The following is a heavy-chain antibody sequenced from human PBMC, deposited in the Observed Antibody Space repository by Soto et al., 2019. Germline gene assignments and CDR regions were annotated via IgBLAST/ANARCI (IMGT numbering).Heavy chain of an antibody. CDR3: ARGYSANFGRLES. J-gene: IGHJ5*01. V-gene: IGHV4-59*01. D-gene: IGHD1-26*01. CDR1: GGSISTYY. CDR2: INYSGST. Sequence: PSETLSLTCTVSGGSISTYYWSWIRQPPGKGLEWIGYINYSGSTKYNPSLKSRVTISVDTSKNHFSLKLTSVTAADTAVYYCARGYSANFGRLESWGQGTLVTVS.